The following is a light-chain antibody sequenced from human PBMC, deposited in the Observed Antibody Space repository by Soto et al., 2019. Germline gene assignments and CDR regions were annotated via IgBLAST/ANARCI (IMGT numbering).Light chain of an antibody. CDR1: QSLLHSSGYNF. CDR3: MQGSHWPRT. CDR2: KVS. V-gene: IGKV2-30*02. J-gene: IGKJ1*01. Sequence: DIVITQSPLSLPFTPLDPSSISCRSSQSLLHSSGYNFLDWFQQRPGQSPRRLIYKVSNRDSGVPDRFSGSGSDTDFTLKISRVEAEDVGVYYCMQGSHWPRTFGQGTKVDI.